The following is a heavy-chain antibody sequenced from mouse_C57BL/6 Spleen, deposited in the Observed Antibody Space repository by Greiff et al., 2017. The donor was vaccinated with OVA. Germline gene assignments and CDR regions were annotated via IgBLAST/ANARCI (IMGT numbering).Heavy chain of an antibody. CDR2: IWSGGST. Sequence: QVQLQQSGPGLVQPSQSLSITCTVSGFSLTSYGVHWVRQSPGKGLEWLGVIWSGGSTDYNAAFISRLSISKDNSKSQVFFKMNSLQADDTAIYYCASDYDRFAYWGQGTLVTVSA. D-gene: IGHD2-3*01. CDR1: GFSLTSYG. V-gene: IGHV2-2*01. J-gene: IGHJ3*01. CDR3: ASDYDRFAY.